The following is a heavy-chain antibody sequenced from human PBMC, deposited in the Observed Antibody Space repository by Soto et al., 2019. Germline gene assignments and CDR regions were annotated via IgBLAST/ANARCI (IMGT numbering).Heavy chain of an antibody. CDR3: AREMYYYDSSGYYYVPRPKDAFDI. Sequence: GGSLRLSCAASGFTFSSYGMHWVRQAPGKGLEWVAVIWYDGSNKYYADSVKGRFTISRDNSKNTLYLQMNSLRAEDTAVYYCAREMYYYDSSGYYYVPRPKDAFDIWGQGTMVTVSS. D-gene: IGHD3-22*01. V-gene: IGHV3-33*01. J-gene: IGHJ3*02. CDR1: GFTFSSYG. CDR2: IWYDGSNK.